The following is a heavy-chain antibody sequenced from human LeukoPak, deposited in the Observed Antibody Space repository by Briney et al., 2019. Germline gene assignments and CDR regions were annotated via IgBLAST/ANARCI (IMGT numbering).Heavy chain of an antibody. CDR3: AKDPRRYSRTGGYFDY. D-gene: IGHD6-13*01. V-gene: IGHV3-30*18. CDR1: GFTFSNYG. CDR2: ISYDGSNK. J-gene: IGHJ4*02. Sequence: PGRSLRLSCAASGFTFSNYGMHWVRQAPGKGLEWVAVISYDGSNKYYADSVKGRFTISRDNSKNTLYLQMSSLRAEDTAVYYCAKDPRRYSRTGGYFDYWGQGTLVTVSS.